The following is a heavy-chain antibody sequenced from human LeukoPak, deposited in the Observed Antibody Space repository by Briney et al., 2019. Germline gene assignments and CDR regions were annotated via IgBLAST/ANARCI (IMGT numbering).Heavy chain of an antibody. Sequence: PGGSLRLSCAASGFTFSSYDMNWVRQARGKGLEWVSYISRSSSIIYYADSVKGRFTISRDNAKNSLYLQMNSLRAEDTAVYYCARDLCTVTTCDNWFDPWGQGTLVTVSS. CDR2: ISRSSSII. CDR3: ARDLCTVTTCDNWFDP. D-gene: IGHD4-17*01. J-gene: IGHJ5*02. CDR1: GFTFSSYD. V-gene: IGHV3-48*01.